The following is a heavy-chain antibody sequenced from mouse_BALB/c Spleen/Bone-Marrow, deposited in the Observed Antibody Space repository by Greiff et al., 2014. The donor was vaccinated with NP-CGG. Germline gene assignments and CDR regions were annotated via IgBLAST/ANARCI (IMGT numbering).Heavy chain of an antibody. Sequence: EVKLMESGGGLVEPGGSPKLSCAASGFAFSSYDMSWVRQTPEKRLEWVAYISSGGGSTYYSDTVKGRFTISRDNAKNTLYLQMSSLKSEDTAMYYCARQILRGFAYWGQGTLVTVSA. CDR1: GFAFSSYD. CDR2: ISSGGGST. V-gene: IGHV5-12-1*01. J-gene: IGHJ3*01. CDR3: ARQILRGFAY. D-gene: IGHD1-1*01.